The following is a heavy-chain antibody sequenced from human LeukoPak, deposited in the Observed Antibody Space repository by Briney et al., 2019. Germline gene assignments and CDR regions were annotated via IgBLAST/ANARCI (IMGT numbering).Heavy chain of an antibody. J-gene: IGHJ4*02. CDR2: INHSGST. Sequence: SETLSLTCAVYGGSFSVYYWSWIRQPPGKGLEWIGEINHSGSTNYNPSLKSRVTISVDTSKNQFSLKLSSVTAADTAIYYCAKHYMGSSYNRALDYWGQGTLVTVSS. V-gene: IGHV4-34*01. CDR3: AKHYMGSSYNRALDY. D-gene: IGHD3-10*01. CDR1: GGSFSVYY.